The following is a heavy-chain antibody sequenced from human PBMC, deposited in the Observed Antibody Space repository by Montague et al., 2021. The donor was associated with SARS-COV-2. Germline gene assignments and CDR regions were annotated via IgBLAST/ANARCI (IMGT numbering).Heavy chain of an antibody. Sequence: SETLSLTCAVDVQSCSGDYWGWIRRPPVRGLEWIGSIYSSWSTYYNPSLKSRVTISVDTSKNQVSLKLNSVTAADTAVYYCARVRQWLVPFDYWGQGTLVTVSS. CDR2: IYSSWST. J-gene: IGHJ4*02. D-gene: IGHD6-19*01. CDR1: VQSCSGDY. V-gene: IGHV4-38-2*01. CDR3: ARVRQWLVPFDY.